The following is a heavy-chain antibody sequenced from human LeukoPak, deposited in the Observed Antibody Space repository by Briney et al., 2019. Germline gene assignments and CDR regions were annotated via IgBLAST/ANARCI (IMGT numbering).Heavy chain of an antibody. CDR2: MNPNSGNT. D-gene: IGHD6-19*01. J-gene: IGHJ4*02. CDR3: ATIAVAGTVFDY. V-gene: IGHV1-8*01. CDR1: GYTFTSYD. Sequence: ASVKVSCKASGYTFTSYDINWVRQATGQGLEWKGWMNPNSGNTGYAQKFQGRVTMTRNTSISTAYMELSSLRSEDTAVYYCATIAVAGTVFDYWGQGTLVTVSS.